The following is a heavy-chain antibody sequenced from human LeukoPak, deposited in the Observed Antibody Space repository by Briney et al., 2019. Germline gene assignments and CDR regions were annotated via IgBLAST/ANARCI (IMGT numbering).Heavy chain of an antibody. Sequence: ASVTVSFTASGATFTSNAVSWVRQAPGQGLDWMGRIIPILRTAEYGQKFQGRLTITADRSTSTAYMELTSLRSEDMAVYYCAKGKGFVGHFDFWGQGTLVTVSS. D-gene: IGHD3-3*01. V-gene: IGHV1-69*04. CDR3: AKGKGFVGHFDF. CDR2: IIPILRTA. J-gene: IGHJ4*02. CDR1: GATFTSNA.